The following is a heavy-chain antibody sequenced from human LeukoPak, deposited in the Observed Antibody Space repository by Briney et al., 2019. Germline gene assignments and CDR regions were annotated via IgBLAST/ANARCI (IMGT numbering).Heavy chain of an antibody. Sequence: ASVTVSCKASGGTFVTSAISWVRQAPGQGPEWMGRIIPILAITTYARKFQGRVTITADQSTNTAYLEVSSLRSEDTAVYYCARSVRGVTNFYYNALDVWGQGTTVTVSS. CDR3: ARSVRGVTNFYYNALDV. CDR1: GGTFVTSA. V-gene: IGHV1-69*04. D-gene: IGHD3-10*01. CDR2: IIPILAIT. J-gene: IGHJ6*02.